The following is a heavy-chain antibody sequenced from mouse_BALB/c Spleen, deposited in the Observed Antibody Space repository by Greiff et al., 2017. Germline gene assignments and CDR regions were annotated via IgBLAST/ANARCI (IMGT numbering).Heavy chain of an antibody. CDR3: ARLDYGSSYYAMDY. CDR1: GYSITSDYA. V-gene: IGHV3-2*02. Sequence: EVQLVESGPGLVKPSQSLSLTCTVTGYSITSDYAWNWIRQFPGNKLEWMGYISYSGSTSYNPSLKSRISITRDTSKNQFFLQLNSVTTEDTATYYCARLDYGSSYYAMDYWGQGTSVTVSS. D-gene: IGHD1-1*01. J-gene: IGHJ4*01. CDR2: ISYSGST.